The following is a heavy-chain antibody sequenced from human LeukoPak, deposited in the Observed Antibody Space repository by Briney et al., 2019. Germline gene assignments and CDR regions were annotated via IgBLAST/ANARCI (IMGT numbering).Heavy chain of an antibody. CDR2: IWYDGSNE. CDR1: GFTFSSYG. Sequence: GRSLRLSCAASGFTFSSYGMHWVRQAPGKGLEWVAIIWYDGSNEYYADSVKGRFTISRDNSKNTLYPQMNSLRAEDTAVYYCARETNTYFDYWGQGTLVTVSS. J-gene: IGHJ4*02. CDR3: ARETNTYFDY. V-gene: IGHV3-33*01.